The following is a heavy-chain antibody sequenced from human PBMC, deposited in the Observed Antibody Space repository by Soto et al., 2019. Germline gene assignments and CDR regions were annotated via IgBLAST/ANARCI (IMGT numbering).Heavy chain of an antibody. D-gene: IGHD6-13*01. CDR1: GYTFSNYG. CDR2: ISGFNGDT. V-gene: IGHV1-18*01. Sequence: GASVKVSCKASGYTFSNYGISWVRQAPGQGPEWMGWISGFNGDTKYAQTLQDRVTMTTDTSTSTAYMEVRSLRYDDTDVYYCTRGGSSWSTEYYQHWGQGRLVTVSS. J-gene: IGHJ1*01. CDR3: TRGGSSWSTEYYQH.